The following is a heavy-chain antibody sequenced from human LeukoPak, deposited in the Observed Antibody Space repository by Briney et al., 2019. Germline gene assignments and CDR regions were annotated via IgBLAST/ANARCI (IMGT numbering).Heavy chain of an antibody. Sequence: PSETLSLTCTVSGGSISSYYWSWIRQPPGKGLEWIGYIYYSGSTNYNPSLKSRVTISVDTSKNQFSLKLNSVTAADTAVYYCARQTKTVMGDYWGQGTLVTVSS. CDR3: ARQTKTVMGDY. V-gene: IGHV4-59*08. CDR1: GGSISSYY. J-gene: IGHJ4*02. D-gene: IGHD4-11*01. CDR2: IYYSGST.